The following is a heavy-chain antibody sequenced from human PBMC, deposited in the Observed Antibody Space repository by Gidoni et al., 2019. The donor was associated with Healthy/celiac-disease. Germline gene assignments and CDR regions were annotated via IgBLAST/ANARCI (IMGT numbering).Heavy chain of an antibody. V-gene: IGHV1-58*01. CDR3: AADPIAVADSGAFDI. J-gene: IGHJ3*02. CDR2: IVVGSGNT. D-gene: IGHD6-19*01. Sequence: QMQLVQSGPEVKKPGTSVKVSCKASGFTFTSSAVQWVRQARGQRLEWIGWIVVGSGNTNYAQKFQERVTITRDMSTSTAYMELSSLRSEDTAVYYCAADPIAVADSGAFDIWGQGTMVTVSS. CDR1: GFTFTSSA.